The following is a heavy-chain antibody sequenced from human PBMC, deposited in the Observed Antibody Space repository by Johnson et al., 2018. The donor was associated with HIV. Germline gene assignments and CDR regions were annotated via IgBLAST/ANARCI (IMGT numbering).Heavy chain of an antibody. Sequence: MQLVEYGGGLVQHGGSLRLSCAASGFTFSSYWMSWVRQAPGKGLEWVANIKQDGSEKYYVDSVKGRFTISRDNAKNSLYLQMNSLRAEDTAVYYCAKDEEGYCSGGSCYANAFDIWGQGTMVTVSS. J-gene: IGHJ3*02. CDR1: GFTFSSYW. D-gene: IGHD2-15*01. V-gene: IGHV3-7*01. CDR2: IKQDGSEK. CDR3: AKDEEGYCSGGSCYANAFDI.